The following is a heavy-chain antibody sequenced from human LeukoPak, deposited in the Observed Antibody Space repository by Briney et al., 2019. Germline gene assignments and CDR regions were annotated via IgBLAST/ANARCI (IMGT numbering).Heavy chain of an antibody. CDR1: GFTFSGSA. J-gene: IGHJ6*02. Sequence: PGGSLRLSCAASGFTFSGSAMHWVRQASGKGLEWVGRIRSKANDYPTAYAASVKGRFTISRDDSNNTAYLQMNSLKTEDTAVYYCTRRNYVGGQSNQFDPMDVWGQGTTVTVSS. CDR3: TRRNYVGGQSNQFDPMDV. D-gene: IGHD3-16*01. CDR2: IRSKANDYPT. V-gene: IGHV3-73*01.